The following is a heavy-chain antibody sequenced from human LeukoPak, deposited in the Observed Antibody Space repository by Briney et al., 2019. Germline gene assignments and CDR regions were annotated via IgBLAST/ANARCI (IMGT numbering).Heavy chain of an antibody. CDR2: IVPIFGTA. V-gene: IGHV1-69*13. CDR1: GGTFSSYA. CDR3: ATADKFSNWYVFDY. J-gene: IGHJ4*02. Sequence: SVKVSCKASGGTFSSYAISWVRQAPGQGLEWMGGIVPIFGTANYAQKFQGRVTITADESTSTAYMELISLRSEDTAVYCCATADKFSNWYVFDYWGQGTLVTVSA. D-gene: IGHD6-13*01.